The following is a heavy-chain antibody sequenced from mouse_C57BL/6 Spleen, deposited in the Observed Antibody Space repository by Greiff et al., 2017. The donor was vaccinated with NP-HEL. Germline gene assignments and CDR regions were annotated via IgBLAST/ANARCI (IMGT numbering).Heavy chain of an antibody. CDR2: IRNKANGYTT. Sequence: EVQLVESGGGLVQPGGSLSLSCAASGFTFTDYYMSWVRQPPGKALEWLGFIRNKANGYTTEYSASVKGRFTISRDNSQSILYLQMNALRAEDSATYYCARSGAGTFDYWGQGTTLTVSS. J-gene: IGHJ2*01. V-gene: IGHV7-3*01. CDR3: ARSGAGTFDY. CDR1: GFTFTDYY. D-gene: IGHD4-1*01.